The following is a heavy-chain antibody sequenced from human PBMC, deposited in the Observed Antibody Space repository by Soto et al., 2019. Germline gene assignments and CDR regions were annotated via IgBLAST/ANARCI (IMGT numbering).Heavy chain of an antibody. CDR1: GFTFSTYG. Sequence: QVQLVESGGGVVQPGRSRRLSCEASGFTFSTYGMHWVRQAPGKGLEWVAVIWDDGSNQYYADSVEGRLTISRDNSKSTLYLQMDSLRPEDTAVYYCAKGGSSGWDLDYWGQGTLVTVSS. CDR2: IWDDGSNQ. D-gene: IGHD6-19*01. V-gene: IGHV3-30*18. J-gene: IGHJ4*02. CDR3: AKGGSSGWDLDY.